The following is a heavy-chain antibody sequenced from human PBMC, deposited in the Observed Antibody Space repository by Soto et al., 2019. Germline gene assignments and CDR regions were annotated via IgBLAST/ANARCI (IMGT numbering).Heavy chain of an antibody. CDR1: GYSFTSYW. J-gene: IGHJ4*02. CDR3: ARQFRLGDLSLWVFFDY. V-gene: IGHV5-51*01. CDR2: IYPGDSDT. Sequence: GESLKISCKGSGYSFTSYWIGWVRQMPGKGLEWMGIIYPGDSDTRYSRSFQGKVTISADKSSSTAYLQVSSLKASDTAMYYCARQFRLGDLSLWVFFDYWGQGTLVTVSS. D-gene: IGHD3-16*02.